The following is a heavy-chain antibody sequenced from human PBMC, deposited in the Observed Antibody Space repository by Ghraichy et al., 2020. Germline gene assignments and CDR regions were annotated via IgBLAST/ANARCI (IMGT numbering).Heavy chain of an antibody. CDR1: GYNFAYSW. CDR2: IYLGDSNT. CDR3: ARLNYNNSSGHLDY. V-gene: IGHV5-51*01. Sequence: GESLNISCKSSGYNFAYSWIGWVRQMPGKGLEYMGVIYLGDSNTTYNPSFQGQVTISADKSTTTAYLQWSSLKASDTAMYYCARLNYNNSSGHLDYWGQGTLVTVSS. J-gene: IGHJ4*02. D-gene: IGHD3-22*01.